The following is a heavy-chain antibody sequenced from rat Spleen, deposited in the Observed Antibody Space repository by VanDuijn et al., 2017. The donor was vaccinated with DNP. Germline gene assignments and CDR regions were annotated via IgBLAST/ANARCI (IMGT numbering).Heavy chain of an antibody. CDR3: ARPHTTGITTDWFAY. V-gene: IGHV5-25*01. J-gene: IGHJ3*01. CDR2: ISASGGKT. Sequence: EVQLVEPGGGLVQPGRSLKLSCAASGFTFTNSDMAWVRQAPTKGLEWVAAISASGGKTYYRDSVKGRFTISRDNAKSTLYLQMDSLRSEDTATYYCARPHTTGITTDWFAYWGQGTLVTVSS. D-gene: IGHD1-9*01. CDR1: GFTFTNSD.